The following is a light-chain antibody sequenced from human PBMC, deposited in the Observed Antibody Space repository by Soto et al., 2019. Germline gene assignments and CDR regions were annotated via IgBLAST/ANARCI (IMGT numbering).Light chain of an antibody. CDR2: DVS. CDR3: CSSTTSATYV. J-gene: IGLJ1*01. CDR1: SSYVGAYNH. Sequence: QSALTQPASVSGSPGQSITISCTGTSSYVGAYNHVSWYQQLPGKAPKLMIHDVSNRPSGVSDRFSGSKSGNTASLTISGLQAEDEADYYCCSSTTSATYVFGTGTKVTVL. V-gene: IGLV2-14*03.